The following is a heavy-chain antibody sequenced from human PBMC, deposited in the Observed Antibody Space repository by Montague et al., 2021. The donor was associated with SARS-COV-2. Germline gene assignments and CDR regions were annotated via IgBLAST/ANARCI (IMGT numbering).Heavy chain of an antibody. V-gene: IGHV4-61*02. Sequence: TLSLTCTVSGGSISSGSYYWSWIRQPAGKGLEWIGRIYTSGSTNYNPSLKSRVTISVGTSKNQFSLKLSSVTAADTAVYYCARVGVGTMVRGVIPAYYYYGMDVWGQGNPGHRLL. CDR3: ARVGVGTMVRGVIPAYYYYGMDV. CDR2: IYTSGST. D-gene: IGHD3-10*01. J-gene: IGHJ6*02. CDR1: GGSISSGSYY.